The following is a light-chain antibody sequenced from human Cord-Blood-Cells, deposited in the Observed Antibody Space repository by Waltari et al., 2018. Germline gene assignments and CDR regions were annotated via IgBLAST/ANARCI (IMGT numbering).Light chain of an antibody. CDR2: DAS. V-gene: IGLV2-14*01. Sequence: QSALTQPASVSGSPGQSITIPCTGTSSAVGGFNYVPWYQQHPGKAPKLMIYDASNRPSGVSNRCSGSKSGNTAALTISGLQAEDEADYYCSSYTSSSTLDVFGTGTKVTVL. CDR1: SSAVGGFNY. CDR3: SSYTSSSTLDV. J-gene: IGLJ1*01.